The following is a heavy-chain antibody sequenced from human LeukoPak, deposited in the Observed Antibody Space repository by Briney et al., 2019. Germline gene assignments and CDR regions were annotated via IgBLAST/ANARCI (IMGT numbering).Heavy chain of an antibody. CDR3: ARQGLAAADYFDY. V-gene: IGHV4-59*08. D-gene: IGHD6-13*01. CDR2: IYYSGST. CDR1: GGSISSYY. Sequence: SETLSLTRTVSGGSISSYYWSWVRQPPGKGLEWIGYIYYSGSTNYNPSLKSRVTISVDTSKNQFSLKLSSVTAADTAVYYCARQGLAAADYFDYWGQGTLVTVSS. J-gene: IGHJ4*02.